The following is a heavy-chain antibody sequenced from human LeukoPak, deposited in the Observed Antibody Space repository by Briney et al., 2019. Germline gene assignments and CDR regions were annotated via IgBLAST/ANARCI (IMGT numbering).Heavy chain of an antibody. CDR3: AKRIAAAVRSGAFDM. V-gene: IGHV3-23*01. CDR2: TSGSGGST. J-gene: IGHJ3*02. CDR1: GFTFSSYA. Sequence: GGSLGLSCAASGFTFSSYAMSWVRQAPGKGLEWVSGTSGSGGSTYYADCVKGRFTMSRDNSKNTLYLQMNSLRAEDTAVYYCAKRIAAAVRSGAFDMWGQGTMVTVSS. D-gene: IGHD6-13*01.